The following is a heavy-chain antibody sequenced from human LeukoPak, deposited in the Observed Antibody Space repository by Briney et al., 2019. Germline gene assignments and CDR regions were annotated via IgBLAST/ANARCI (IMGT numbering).Heavy chain of an antibody. D-gene: IGHD3-22*01. CDR3: ARGCYPFTYYYDSSGYPDIWVHDY. V-gene: IGHV1-2*02. CDR1: GYTFTGYY. Sequence: ASVKVSCKASGYTFTGYYMHWVRQAPGQGLEWMGWINPNSGGTNYAQKFQGRVTMTRDTSINTAYMELSRLRSDDTAVYYCARGCYPFTYYYDSSGYPDIWVHDYWGQGTLVTVSS. CDR2: INPNSGGT. J-gene: IGHJ4*02.